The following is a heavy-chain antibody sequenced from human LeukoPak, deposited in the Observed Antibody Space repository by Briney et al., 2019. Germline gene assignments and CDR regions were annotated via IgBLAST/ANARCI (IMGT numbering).Heavy chain of an antibody. J-gene: IGHJ4*02. CDR2: INPNGGGT. CDR1: GYTFTGYY. CDR3: AREEGYSSSSSYYFDY. D-gene: IGHD6-6*01. Sequence: ASVKVSCKASGYTFTGYYIHWVRQAPGQGLEWMGWINPNGGGTNFAQKFQGRVTVTRDTSISTAYMELSRLRSDDTAVYYCAREEGYSSSSSYYFDYWGQGTLVTVSS. V-gene: IGHV1-2*02.